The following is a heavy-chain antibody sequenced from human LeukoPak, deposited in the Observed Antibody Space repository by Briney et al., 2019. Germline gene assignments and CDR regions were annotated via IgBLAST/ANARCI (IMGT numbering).Heavy chain of an antibody. D-gene: IGHD2-2*01. CDR3: ARGSCPVSTSCYPWGYYYYYMDV. CDR1: GGTFSSYA. J-gene: IGHJ6*03. CDR2: ISAYNGNT. Sequence: GASVKVSCKASGGTFSSYAISWVRQAPGQGLEWMGWISAYNGNTNYAQKLQGRVTMTTDTSTSTAYMELRSLRSDDTAVYYCARGSCPVSTSCYPWGYYYYYMDVWGKGTTVTVSS. V-gene: IGHV1-18*01.